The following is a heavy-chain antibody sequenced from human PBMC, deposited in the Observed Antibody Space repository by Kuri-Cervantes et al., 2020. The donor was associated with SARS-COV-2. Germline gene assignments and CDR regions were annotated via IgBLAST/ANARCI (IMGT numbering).Heavy chain of an antibody. CDR1: GYTFISYA. CDR2: INAGNGNT. Sequence: ASMKVSCKASGYTFISYAMHWVRQAPGQRLEWMGWINAGNGNTKYSQKFQGRVTITRDTSASTAYMELSSLRSEDTAVYYCASVSYCSSTSCHIYYYYGMDVWGQGTTVTVSS. CDR3: ASVSYCSSTSCHIYYYYGMDV. D-gene: IGHD2-2*01. J-gene: IGHJ6*02. V-gene: IGHV1-3*01.